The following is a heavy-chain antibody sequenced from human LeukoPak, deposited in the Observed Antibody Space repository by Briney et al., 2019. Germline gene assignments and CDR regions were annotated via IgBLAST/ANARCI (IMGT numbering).Heavy chain of an antibody. V-gene: IGHV3-11*03. CDR2: ISSISSYT. CDR1: GFTFSDYY. D-gene: IGHD2-8*01. CDR3: AKMVREFYTISYYFDY. J-gene: IGHJ4*02. Sequence: GGSLRLSCAASGFTFSDYYMSWIRQAPGKGLEWVSYISSISSYTNYADSVKGRFTISRDNAKNSLYLQMNSLRADDTAVYYCAKMVREFYTISYYFDYWGQGTLVTVSS.